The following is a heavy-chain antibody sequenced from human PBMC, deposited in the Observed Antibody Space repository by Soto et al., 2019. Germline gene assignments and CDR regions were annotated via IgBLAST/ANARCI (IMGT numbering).Heavy chain of an antibody. CDR3: ARGRFLRRVIPLYDY. Sequence: PSETLSLTCTVSTGSISPYYWTWIRQPPGKGLEWIGYIYYTGSTNYNPSLKSRVTISLDTSKNQFSLKLSSVAAADTAVYYCARGRFLRRVIPLYDYWGQGTLVTVSS. CDR2: IYYTGST. D-gene: IGHD3-10*01. CDR1: TGSISPYY. J-gene: IGHJ4*02. V-gene: IGHV4-59*12.